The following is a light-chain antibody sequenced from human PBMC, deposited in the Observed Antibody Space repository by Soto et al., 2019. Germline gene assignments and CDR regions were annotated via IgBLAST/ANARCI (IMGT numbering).Light chain of an antibody. CDR3: QQRSNWPLVT. CDR2: DTS. V-gene: IGKV3-11*01. Sequence: EIVLTQSPATLSLSPGERATLSCRASQSVRSYLAWYQQKPGQPPRLLIYDTSNRATGIPARFSGSGYGTDFTLTISSLDPEDFAVYYCQQRSNWPLVTFGPGTRVVIK. J-gene: IGKJ3*01. CDR1: QSVRSY.